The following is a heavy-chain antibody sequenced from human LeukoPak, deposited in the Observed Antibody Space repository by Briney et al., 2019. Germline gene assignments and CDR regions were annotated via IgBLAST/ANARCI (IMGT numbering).Heavy chain of an antibody. CDR2: IYYSGST. CDR1: GGSISSSSYY. V-gene: IGHV4-39*07. CDR3: ARAKIVASGIDRPFDP. Sequence: SETLSLTCTVSGGSISSSSYYWGWIRQPPGKGLEWIGSIYYSGSTYYNPSLKSRVTILVDTSKNQFSLKLSSVTAADAAVYYCARAKIVASGIDRPFDPWGQGTLVTVSS. D-gene: IGHD6-13*01. J-gene: IGHJ5*02.